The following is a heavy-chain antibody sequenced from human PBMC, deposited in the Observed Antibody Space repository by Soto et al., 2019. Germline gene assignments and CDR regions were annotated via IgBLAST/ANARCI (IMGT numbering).Heavy chain of an antibody. J-gene: IGHJ1*01. Sequence: SVKVSCKVSGFALTALSMHWVRQAPGQGLEWMGGIIPIFGTANYAQKFQGRVTITADKSTSTAYMELSSLRSEDTAVYYCARDEQHWGQGTLVTVSS. CDR3: ARDEQH. V-gene: IGHV1-69*06. CDR1: GFALTALS. CDR2: IIPIFGTA.